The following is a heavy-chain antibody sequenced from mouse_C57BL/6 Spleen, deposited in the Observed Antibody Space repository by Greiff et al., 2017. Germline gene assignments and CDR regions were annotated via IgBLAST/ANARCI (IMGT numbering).Heavy chain of an antibody. CDR1: GFTFSDYG. CDR2: ISSGSSTI. Sequence: EVKVEESGGGLVKPGGSLKLSCAASGFTFSDYGMHWVRQAPEKGLEWVAYISSGSSTIYYADTVKGRFTISRDNAKNTLFLQMTSLRSEDTAMYNCARGGNYPLYAMDYWGQGTSVTVSS. J-gene: IGHJ4*01. CDR3: ARGGNYPLYAMDY. V-gene: IGHV5-17*01. D-gene: IGHD2-1*01.